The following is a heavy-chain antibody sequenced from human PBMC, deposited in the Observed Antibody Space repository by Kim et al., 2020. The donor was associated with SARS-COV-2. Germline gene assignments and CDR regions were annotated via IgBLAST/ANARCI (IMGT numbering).Heavy chain of an antibody. J-gene: IGHJ6*03. V-gene: IGHV3-23*01. CDR3: AKNFWSGYYPYYYYYMDV. CDR2: ISGSGGST. Sequence: GGSLRLSCAASGFTFSNYAMSWVRQAPGKGLEWVSAISGSGGSTYYADSVKGRFTISRDNSKNTLYLQMNSLRAEDTAVYYCAKNFWSGYYPYYYYYMDVWGKWTTVTVSS. CDR1: GFTFSNYA. D-gene: IGHD3-3*01.